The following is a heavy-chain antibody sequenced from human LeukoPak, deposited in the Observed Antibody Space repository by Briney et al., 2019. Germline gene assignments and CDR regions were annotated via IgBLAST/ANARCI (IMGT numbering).Heavy chain of an antibody. CDR1: GDSISGNTYY. CDR3: ARHKVHGQAVIVVVPSPDWFFDL. Sequence: PSETLSLTCIVSGDSISGNTYYWGWIRQPPNKGLEWIGSLYYSGSTYYNPTLRSRVTMSVDTSKNQFSLRLTSVTAADTALYYCARHKVHGQAVIVVVPSPDWFFDLWGRGTLVAVSS. CDR2: LYYSGST. J-gene: IGHJ2*01. D-gene: IGHD3-22*01. V-gene: IGHV4-39*01.